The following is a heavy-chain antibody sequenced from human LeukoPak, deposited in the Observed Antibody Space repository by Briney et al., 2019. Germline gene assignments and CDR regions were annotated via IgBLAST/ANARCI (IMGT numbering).Heavy chain of an antibody. J-gene: IGHJ4*02. CDR1: GFTFSSYE. CDR3: ARVTVVVPAAPTSWINDY. CDR2: ISSSGSTI. Sequence: GGSLRLSCAASGFTFSSYEMNWVRQAPGKGLEWVSYISSSGSTIYYADSVKGRFTISRDNAKNSLYLQMNSLRAEDTAVYYCARVTVVVPAAPTSWINDYWGQGTLVTVSS. V-gene: IGHV3-48*03. D-gene: IGHD2-2*01.